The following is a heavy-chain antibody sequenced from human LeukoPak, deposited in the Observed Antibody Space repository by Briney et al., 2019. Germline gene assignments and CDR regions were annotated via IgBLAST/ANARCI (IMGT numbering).Heavy chain of an antibody. CDR2: INEDESEI. CDR3: ATDSDNSDWQKRFDS. D-gene: IGHD2-21*02. J-gene: IGHJ4*02. Sequence: AGSRRLARPVSGFTFSTYWMKWYHQAPGKGLEWVDNINEDESEINYVASVRGRFTICRDKEKNSLHLQMNSLRAEDTAVYYCATDSDNSDWQKRFDSWGQGTLDTVSS. V-gene: IGHV3-7*01. CDR1: GFTFSTYW.